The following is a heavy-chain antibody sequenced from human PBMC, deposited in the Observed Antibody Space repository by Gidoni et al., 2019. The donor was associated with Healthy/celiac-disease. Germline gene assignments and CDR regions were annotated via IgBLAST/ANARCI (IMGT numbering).Heavy chain of an antibody. V-gene: IGHV4-34*01. CDR1: GGSFSRYY. J-gene: IGHJ4*02. Sequence: QVQLQQWGAGLLKPSETLSLTCAVYGGSFSRYYWSWIRQPPGKGLEWIGEINHSGSTNYNPSLKSRVTISVDTSKNQFSLKLSSVTAADTAVYYCARGDIRSGGSCRPFDYWGQGTLVTVSS. CDR3: ARGDIRSGGSCRPFDY. D-gene: IGHD2-15*01. CDR2: INHSGST.